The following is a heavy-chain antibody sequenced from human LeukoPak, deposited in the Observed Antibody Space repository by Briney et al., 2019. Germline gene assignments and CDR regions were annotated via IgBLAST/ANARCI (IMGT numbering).Heavy chain of an antibody. CDR2: ISGSGGTT. J-gene: IGHJ4*02. CDR3: AKTYRDYFDS. V-gene: IGHV3-23*01. Sequence: GGSLRLSCAASGFTFSSYAMSWVRQAPGKGLEWVSVISGSGGTTYYADSVKGRFTISRDNSKNTLYMQMNSLRAEDTAVYYCAKTYRDYFDSWGLGTLVTVSS. D-gene: IGHD5-18*01. CDR1: GFTFSSYA.